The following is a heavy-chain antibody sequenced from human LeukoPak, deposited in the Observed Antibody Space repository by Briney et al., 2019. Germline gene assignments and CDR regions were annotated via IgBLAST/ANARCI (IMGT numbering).Heavy chain of an antibody. J-gene: IGHJ3*02. V-gene: IGHV3-11*04. D-gene: IGHD3-22*01. CDR1: GFIFSDYY. CDR3: ARDPYYYESSGYFFGAFDI. CDR2: ISSSGSTI. Sequence: GGSLRLSCAASGFIFSDYYMSWIRQAPGRGLEWVSYISSSGSTIYYADSVKGRFTISRDNAKNSLHLQMNSLRAEDTAVYYCARDPYYYESSGYFFGAFDIWGQGTMVTVSS.